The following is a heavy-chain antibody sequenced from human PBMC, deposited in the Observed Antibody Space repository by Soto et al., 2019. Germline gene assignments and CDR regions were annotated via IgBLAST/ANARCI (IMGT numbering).Heavy chain of an antibody. CDR1: GFSLSSSRVG. CDR2: FYWDDDT. V-gene: IGHV2-5*02. J-gene: IGHJ6*02. Sequence: QITLKESGPTLVKPTQTLTLTCTISGFSLSSSRVGVGWIRQPPGKALEWLALFYWDDDTRFSASLKSRLTNTKDASKNQVVLTMINMDPVDTAPYYCVRRKQLMVRVKPFNTSDGWGLGTTVTVSS. D-gene: IGHD2-8*01. CDR3: VRRKQLMVRVKPFNTSDG.